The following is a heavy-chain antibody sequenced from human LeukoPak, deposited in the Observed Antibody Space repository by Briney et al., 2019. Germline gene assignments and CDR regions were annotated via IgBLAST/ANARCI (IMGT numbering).Heavy chain of an antibody. Sequence: GASVKVSCKASGYTFTSYGINWVRQATGQGLEWMGWMNPNSGNTGYAQKFQGRVTITRNTSISTAYMELSSLRSEDTAVYYCARGGYDFWSGYYFFPYYYYYMDVWGKGTTVTVSS. CDR3: ARGGYDFWSGYYFFPYYYYYMDV. V-gene: IGHV1-8*03. CDR1: GYTFTSYG. D-gene: IGHD3-3*01. CDR2: MNPNSGNT. J-gene: IGHJ6*03.